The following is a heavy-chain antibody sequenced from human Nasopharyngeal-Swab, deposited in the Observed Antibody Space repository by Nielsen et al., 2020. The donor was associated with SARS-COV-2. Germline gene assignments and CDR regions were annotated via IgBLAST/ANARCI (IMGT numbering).Heavy chain of an antibody. D-gene: IGHD3-10*01. V-gene: IGHV3-30*18. J-gene: IGHJ4*02. Sequence: GGSLRLSCVASGFTFSNYGMHWVRQAPGKGLEWVAIISYDGSNKNYADSVKGRFTISKDNSKNTLYLQMNTLRAEDTAVYYCAKERFYSGSGKYPRDFDYWGQGALVTVSP. CDR1: GFTFSNYG. CDR2: ISYDGSNK. CDR3: AKERFYSGSGKYPRDFDY.